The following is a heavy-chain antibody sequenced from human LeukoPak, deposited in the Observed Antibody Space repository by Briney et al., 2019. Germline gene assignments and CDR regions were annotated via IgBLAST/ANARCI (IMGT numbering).Heavy chain of an antibody. Sequence: SETLSLTCTVSGGSISSGSYYWSWIRQPPGKGLEWIGYIYSSGSTNYNPSLKSRVTISVDTSKNQFSLKLSSVTAADTAVYYCARGGGWVAPLGYWGQGTLVTVSS. D-gene: IGHD2-15*01. J-gene: IGHJ4*02. CDR2: IYSSGST. V-gene: IGHV4-61*01. CDR3: ARGGGWVAPLGY. CDR1: GGSISSGSYY.